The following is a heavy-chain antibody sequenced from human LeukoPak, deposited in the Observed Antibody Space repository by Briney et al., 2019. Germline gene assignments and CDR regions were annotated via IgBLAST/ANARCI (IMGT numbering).Heavy chain of an antibody. CDR3: ARETGILTGYTYYFDY. CDR2: IYYSGSI. Sequence: SQTLSLTCTVSGGSISSGDYYWSWIRQPPGKGLEWIGYIYYSGSIYYNPSLKSRVTISVDTSKNQFSLKLSSVTAADTAVYYCARETGILTGYTYYFDYWGQGTLVTVSS. CDR1: GGSISSGDYY. D-gene: IGHD3-9*01. J-gene: IGHJ4*02. V-gene: IGHV4-30-4*08.